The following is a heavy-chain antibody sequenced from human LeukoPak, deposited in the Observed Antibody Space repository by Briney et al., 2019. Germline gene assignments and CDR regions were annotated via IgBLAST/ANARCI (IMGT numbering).Heavy chain of an antibody. CDR3: ARGDSSGCPDY. CDR1: GFTFDDYA. J-gene: IGHJ4*02. V-gene: IGHV3-9*01. Sequence: PGGSLRLSCAASGFTFDDYAMHWVRQAPGKGLEWVSGISWNSGSIGYADSVKGRFTISRDNAKNSLYLQMNSLRADDTAVYYCARGDSSGCPDYWGQGTLVTVSS. D-gene: IGHD3-22*01. CDR2: ISWNSGSI.